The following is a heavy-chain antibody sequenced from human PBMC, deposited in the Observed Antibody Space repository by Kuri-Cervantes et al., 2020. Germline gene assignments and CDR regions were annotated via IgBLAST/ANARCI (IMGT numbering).Heavy chain of an antibody. V-gene: IGHV4-4*07. D-gene: IGHD3-10*01. CDR2: IYTSGST. CDR3: ARDRYRGVRGVIYYYGMDV. CDR1: GGSISSYY. J-gene: IGHJ6*02. Sequence: GSLRLSCTVSGGSISSYYWSWIRQPAGKGLEWIGRIYTSGSTNHNPSLKSRVTMSVDTSKNQFSLKLSSVTAADTAVYYCARDRYRGVRGVIYYYGMDVWGQGTTVTVSS.